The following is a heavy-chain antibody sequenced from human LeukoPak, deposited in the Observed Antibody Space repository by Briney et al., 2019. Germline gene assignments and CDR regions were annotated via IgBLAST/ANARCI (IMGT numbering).Heavy chain of an antibody. J-gene: IGHJ4*02. D-gene: IGHD1-14*01. CDR1: GFTFSSYA. CDR3: ARDVRNIIDY. Sequence: GGSLRLSCSASGFTFSSYAMHWVRQAPGKGLEYVSAISSNGSSTYYADSVKGRFTISRDNAKNTLYLQMNSLRAEDTAAYYCARDVRNIIDYWGQGTPVTVSP. V-gene: IGHV3-64*04. CDR2: ISSNGSST.